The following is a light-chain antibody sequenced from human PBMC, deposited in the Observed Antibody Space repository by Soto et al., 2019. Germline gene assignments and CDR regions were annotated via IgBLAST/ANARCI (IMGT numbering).Light chain of an antibody. Sequence: EVVLTQSPATLSLSPWERATLSCRASENVRTFVDWYQQKPGQAPRLLIYGASNRATGIPDRFSGSGSGTDFTLTISRLEPEDFAVYYCQQYGSSGTFGQGTKVDIK. V-gene: IGKV3-20*01. CDR2: GAS. J-gene: IGKJ1*01. CDR1: ENVRTF. CDR3: QQYGSSGT.